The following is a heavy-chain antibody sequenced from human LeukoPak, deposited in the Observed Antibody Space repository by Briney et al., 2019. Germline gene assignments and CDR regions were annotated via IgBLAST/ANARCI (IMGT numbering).Heavy chain of an antibody. J-gene: IGHJ4*02. Sequence: PSETLSLTCTVSGGAISGYYWSWIRQPAGKGLEWLGRVYSSGSTKYNPSLESRVTMSVDTSKNQFSLKLNFVTAADTAVYYCAREASSSWFDYWGQGTLVTVSP. CDR3: AREASSSWFDY. CDR1: GGAISGYY. D-gene: IGHD6-13*01. CDR2: VYSSGST. V-gene: IGHV4-4*07.